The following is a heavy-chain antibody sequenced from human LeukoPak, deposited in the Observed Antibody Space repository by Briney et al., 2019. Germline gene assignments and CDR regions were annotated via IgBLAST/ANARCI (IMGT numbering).Heavy chain of an antibody. J-gene: IGHJ4*02. D-gene: IGHD3-10*01. CDR2: IYYSGST. V-gene: IGHV4-39*07. Sequence: ASETLSLTCTVSGGSISSSSYYWGWLRQPPGKGLGWIGSIYYSGSTYYNPSLKSRVTISVDTSKNQFSLKLSSVTAADTAVYYCAIPIYYYGSGSYLAFDYWGQGTLVTVSS. CDR1: GGSISSSSYY. CDR3: AIPIYYYGSGSYLAFDY.